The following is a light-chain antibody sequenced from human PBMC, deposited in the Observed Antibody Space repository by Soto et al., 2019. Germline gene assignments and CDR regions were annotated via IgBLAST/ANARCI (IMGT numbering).Light chain of an antibody. CDR3: QQYEKWPPLT. Sequence: EIVMTQSPATLSVSPGERATLSCRASQSVDSNLAWYQQKPGQPPRLLIYDASTRATGIPARISGSGSGTEFTLTISSLQSEDFAVYYCQQYEKWPPLTFGGGTKVDIK. J-gene: IGKJ4*01. CDR1: QSVDSN. CDR2: DAS. V-gene: IGKV3-15*01.